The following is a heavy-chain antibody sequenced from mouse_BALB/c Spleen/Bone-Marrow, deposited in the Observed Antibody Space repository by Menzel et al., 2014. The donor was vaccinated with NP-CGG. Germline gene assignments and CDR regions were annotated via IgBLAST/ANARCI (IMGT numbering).Heavy chain of an antibody. CDR1: GFNIKDTY. V-gene: IGHV14-3*02. CDR3: ASYVYGYYFDY. Sequence: VQQKDSGAELVKPGASVKLSCTASGFNIKDTYMHWVKQRPEQGLEWIGRIDPANGNTKYDPKFQGKATITADTSSNTAYLQLSSLTSEDTAVYYCASYVYGYYFDYWGQGTTLTVSS. D-gene: IGHD2-2*01. CDR2: IDPANGNT. J-gene: IGHJ2*01.